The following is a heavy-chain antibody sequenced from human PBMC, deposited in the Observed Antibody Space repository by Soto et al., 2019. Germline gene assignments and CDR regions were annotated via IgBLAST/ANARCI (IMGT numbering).Heavy chain of an antibody. V-gene: IGHV4-61*01. CDR2: IYYSGST. J-gene: IGHJ3*02. CDR3: VRGSGPNDAFDI. D-gene: IGHD2-15*01. Sequence: QVQLQESGPGLVKPSETLSLTCTVSGGSVSSGSYYWSWIRQPPGKGLEWIGYIYYSGSTNYNPSLKSRVTISVDTSKNQFSLKLSSVTAADTAVYYCVRGSGPNDAFDIWGQGTMVTVSS. CDR1: GGSVSSGSYY.